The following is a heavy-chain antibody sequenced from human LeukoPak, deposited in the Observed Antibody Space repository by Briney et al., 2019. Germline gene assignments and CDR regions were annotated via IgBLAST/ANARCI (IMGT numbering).Heavy chain of an antibody. V-gene: IGHV3-21*01. CDR3: ASPEPERYYDSSGSPPDY. D-gene: IGHD3-22*01. CDR2: ISSSGNYI. Sequence: PGGSLRLSCAASGFTFSSYSMNWVRQAPGKRLEWVSSISSSGNYIYYADSLKGRFTISRDNAKNSLYLQMNSLRAEDTAVYYCASPEPERYYDSSGSPPDYWGQGTLVTVSS. J-gene: IGHJ4*02. CDR1: GFTFSSYS.